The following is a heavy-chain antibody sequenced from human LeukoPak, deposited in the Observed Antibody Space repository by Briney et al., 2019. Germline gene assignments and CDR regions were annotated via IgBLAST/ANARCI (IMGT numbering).Heavy chain of an antibody. CDR2: IYYSGST. CDR3: AREYSSSWYGSRMFDP. CDR1: GGSISSGGYY. Sequence: SQTLSLTCTVSGGSISSGGYYWSWIRQHPGKGLEWIGYIYYSGSTYYNPSLKSRVTISVDTSKNQFSLKLSSVTAADTAVYYCAREYSSSWYGSRMFDPWGQGTLVTVSS. V-gene: IGHV4-31*03. J-gene: IGHJ5*02. D-gene: IGHD6-13*01.